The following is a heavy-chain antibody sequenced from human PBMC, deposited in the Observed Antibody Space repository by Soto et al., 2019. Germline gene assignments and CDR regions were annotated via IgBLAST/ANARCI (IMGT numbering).Heavy chain of an antibody. J-gene: IGHJ6*02. Sequence: GGSLRLSCAASGFTFSSYGMHWVRQAPGKGLEWVAVISYDGSNKYYADSVKGRFTISRDNSKNTLYLQMNSLRAEDTAVYYCAKGRGDSSGWYYYYGMDVWGQGTTVTVSS. CDR2: ISYDGSNK. CDR1: GFTFSSYG. D-gene: IGHD6-19*01. V-gene: IGHV3-30*18. CDR3: AKGRGDSSGWYYYYGMDV.